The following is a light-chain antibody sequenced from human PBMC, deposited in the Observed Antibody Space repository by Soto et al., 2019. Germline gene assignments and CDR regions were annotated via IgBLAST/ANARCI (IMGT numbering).Light chain of an antibody. CDR1: ITDVGSSNY. CDR3: SSYTTTSTWV. CDR2: DVS. J-gene: IGLJ2*01. Sequence: QSVLTQPASVSGSPGQSITISCTGTITDVGSSNYVSWYKQHPGKAPKLMIYDVSNRPSGVSNRSSGSKSGNTASLTISRLQAEDEADYYCSSYTTTSTWVFGGGTKVTVL. V-gene: IGLV2-14*01.